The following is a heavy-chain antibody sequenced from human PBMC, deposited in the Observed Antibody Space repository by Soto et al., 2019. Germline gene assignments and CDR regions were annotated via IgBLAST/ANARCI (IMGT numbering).Heavy chain of an antibody. V-gene: IGHV1-18*04. CDR1: GYTFTSYG. J-gene: IGHJ4*02. Sequence: ASVKVSCKASGYTFTSYGISWVRQAPGQGLEWMGWISAYNGNTNYAQKLQGRVTMTTDTSTSTAYMELRSLRADETAVYYCASTAAGPASFDYWGQGTLVTVSS. CDR3: ASTAAGPASFDY. CDR2: ISAYNGNT. D-gene: IGHD6-13*01.